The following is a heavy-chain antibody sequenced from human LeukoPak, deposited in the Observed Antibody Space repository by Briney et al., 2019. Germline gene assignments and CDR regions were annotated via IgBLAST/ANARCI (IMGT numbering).Heavy chain of an antibody. J-gene: IGHJ4*02. D-gene: IGHD3-10*01. V-gene: IGHV3-74*01. Sequence: PGGSLRLSCAASGFTVSSNYMSWVRQAPGKGLVWVSRINSDGSSTSYANSVKGRFTISRDNAKNTLYLQMNSLRDEDTAVYYCARESASGSQIDYWGQGTLVTVSS. CDR3: ARESASGSQIDY. CDR1: GFTVSSNY. CDR2: INSDGSST.